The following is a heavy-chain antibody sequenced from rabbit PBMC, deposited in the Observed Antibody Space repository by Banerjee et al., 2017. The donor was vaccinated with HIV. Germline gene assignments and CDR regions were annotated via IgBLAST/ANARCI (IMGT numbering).Heavy chain of an antibody. CDR3: ARDNAANDGYSLDL. V-gene: IGHV1S40*01. Sequence: QSLEESGGGLVKPGASLTLTCKASGFSFSSGYDMCWVRQAPGKGLEWIACIYAGSSGSTDHANWAKGRFAISKASSTTVTLQMTSLTAADTATYFCARDNAANDGYSLDLWGPGTLVTVS. CDR1: GFSFSSGYD. J-gene: IGHJ4*01. CDR2: IYAGSSGST. D-gene: IGHD7-1*01.